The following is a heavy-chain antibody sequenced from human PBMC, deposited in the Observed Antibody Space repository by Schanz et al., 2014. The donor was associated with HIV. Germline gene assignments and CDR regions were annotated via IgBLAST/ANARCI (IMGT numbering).Heavy chain of an antibody. Sequence: EVQLLESGGGLVQPGGSLRLSCAASGFTFSSYAMSWVRQAPGKGLEWVSAISGSSNTYSADSVKGRFTISRDNSKNTLYLQMNSRRAEDTAVYYCALSRPSGYGGSWYFDLWGRGTLVAVSS. CDR2: ISGSSNT. J-gene: IGHJ2*01. CDR3: ALSRPSGYGGSWYFDL. CDR1: GFTFSSYA. D-gene: IGHD2-15*01. V-gene: IGHV3-23*01.